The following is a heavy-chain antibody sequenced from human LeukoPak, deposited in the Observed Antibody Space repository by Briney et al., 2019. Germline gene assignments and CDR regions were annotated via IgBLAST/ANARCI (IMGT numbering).Heavy chain of an antibody. Sequence: GSLRLSCVASGFTFSISWMTWVRQAPGKGLEWVANIKEDGGAKNYVDSVKGRFTISRDNAKNSLYLQMNSLRVEDTAVYYCARDSGYNAFDIWGQGTMVTVSS. V-gene: IGHV3-7*01. D-gene: IGHD5-12*01. CDR2: IKEDGGAK. CDR3: ARDSGYNAFDI. J-gene: IGHJ3*02. CDR1: GFTFSISW.